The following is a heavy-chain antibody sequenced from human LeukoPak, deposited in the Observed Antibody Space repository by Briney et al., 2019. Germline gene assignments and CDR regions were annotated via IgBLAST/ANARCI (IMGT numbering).Heavy chain of an antibody. V-gene: IGHV1-2*02. J-gene: IGHJ4*02. CDR1: GYTFTGYY. D-gene: IGHD1-26*01. CDR2: INPNSGGT. CDR3: ASGSGSYDPNFDY. Sequence: VASVKVSCKASGYTFTGYYMHWVRQAPGQGLEWMGWINPNSGGTNYAQKFQGRVTMTRDTSISTAYMELSRLRSDDTAVYYCASGSGSYDPNFDYWGQGTLVTVSS.